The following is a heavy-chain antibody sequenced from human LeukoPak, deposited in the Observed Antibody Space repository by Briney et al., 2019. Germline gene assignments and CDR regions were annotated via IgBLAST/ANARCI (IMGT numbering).Heavy chain of an antibody. V-gene: IGHV4-39*07. Sequence: SETLSLTCTVSGGSISSSSYYWGWIRQPPGKGLEWIGSIYYSGSTYYNPSLKSRVTISVDTSKNQFSLKLSSVTAADTAVYYCARDGVTMIVVVIHAFDIWGQGTMVTVSS. D-gene: IGHD3-22*01. CDR3: ARDGVTMIVVVIHAFDI. CDR2: IYYSGST. J-gene: IGHJ3*02. CDR1: GGSISSSSYY.